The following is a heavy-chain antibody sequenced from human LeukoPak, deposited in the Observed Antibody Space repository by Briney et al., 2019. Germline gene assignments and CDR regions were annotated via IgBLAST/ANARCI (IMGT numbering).Heavy chain of an antibody. D-gene: IGHD3-16*02. CDR2: INSDGSST. CDR1: GFTFSSYW. J-gene: IGHJ4*02. V-gene: IGHV3-74*01. Sequence: GGSLRLSFAASGFTFSSYWMHWVRQAPGKGLVWVSRINSDGSSTSYADSVKGRFTISRDNAKNTLYLQMNSLRVEDTAVYYCARDKGVHYVCGSYHYFDYWGQGTLVTVSS. CDR3: ARDKGVHYVCGSYHYFDY.